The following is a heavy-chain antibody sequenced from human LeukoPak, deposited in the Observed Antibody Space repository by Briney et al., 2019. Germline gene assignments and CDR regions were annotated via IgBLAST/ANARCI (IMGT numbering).Heavy chain of an antibody. CDR1: GFTFSSYG. D-gene: IGHD4-17*01. CDR3: AKVGDYGDYALDY. Sequence: GRSLRLSCAASGFTFSSYGMHWVPQAPGKGREWVAVISYDGSYKYYADSVKGRFTISRDNSKNTLYLQMNSLRAEDTAVYYCAKVGDYGDYALDYWGQGTLVTVSS. J-gene: IGHJ4*02. CDR2: ISYDGSYK. V-gene: IGHV3-30*18.